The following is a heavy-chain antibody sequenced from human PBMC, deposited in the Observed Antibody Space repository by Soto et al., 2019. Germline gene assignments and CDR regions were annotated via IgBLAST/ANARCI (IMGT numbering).Heavy chain of an antibody. CDR1: GYTFTSYG. CDR3: ARQTGTTFLDAFDI. V-gene: IGHV1-18*03. Sequence: GASVKVSCKASGYTFTSYGISWVRQAPGQGLEWMGWISAYNGNTNYAQKLQGRVTMTTDTSTSTAYMELRSLSSVVLAVYYCARQTGTTFLDAFDIWGQGTMVTVSS. J-gene: IGHJ3*02. D-gene: IGHD1-1*01. CDR2: ISAYNGNT.